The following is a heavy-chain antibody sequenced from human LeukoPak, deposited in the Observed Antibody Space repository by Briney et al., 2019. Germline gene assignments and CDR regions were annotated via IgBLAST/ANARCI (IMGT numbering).Heavy chain of an antibody. CDR3: ARLGVYCSSTSCYTGRFDP. D-gene: IGHD2-2*02. J-gene: IGHJ5*02. Sequence: PSETLSLTCAVSGGSINSEAYYWSWVRQQPGKGLEWIADIYYSGSSHYNPSLKSRTTISIDTSKNQFSLKLSSVTAADTAVYYCARLGVYCSSTSCYTGRFDPWGQGTLVTVSS. V-gene: IGHV4-31*11. CDR1: GGSINSEAYY. CDR2: IYYSGSS.